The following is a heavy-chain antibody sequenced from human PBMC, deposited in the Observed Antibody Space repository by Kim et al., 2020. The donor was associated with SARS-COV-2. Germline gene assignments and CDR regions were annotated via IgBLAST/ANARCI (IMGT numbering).Heavy chain of an antibody. CDR1: GGSFSAYY. V-gene: IGHV4-34*01. CDR3: ARGPPTVTSFYYYYGMDV. CDR2: INHSGST. D-gene: IGHD4-17*01. J-gene: IGHJ6*01. Sequence: SETLSLTCAVYGGSFSAYYWSWIRQPPGKGLEWIGEINHSGSTNYNPSLKSRVTISVDTSKNQFSLKLSSVTAADTAVYYCARGPPTVTSFYYYYGMDV.